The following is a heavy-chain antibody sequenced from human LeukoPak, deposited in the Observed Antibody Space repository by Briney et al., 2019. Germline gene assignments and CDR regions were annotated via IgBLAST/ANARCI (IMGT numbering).Heavy chain of an antibody. J-gene: IGHJ4*02. Sequence: GGSLRLSCGASGFTFSSHNMDWVRQAPGKGLEWVAYVSSSGTIYYADSLRGRFTISRDNAKNLLYLQMNSLRAEDTAVYYCARDRRPHYYDSSGYPFDYWGQGTLVTVSS. V-gene: IGHV3-48*03. CDR2: VSSSGTI. CDR3: ARDRRPHYYDSSGYPFDY. D-gene: IGHD3-22*01. CDR1: GFTFSSHN.